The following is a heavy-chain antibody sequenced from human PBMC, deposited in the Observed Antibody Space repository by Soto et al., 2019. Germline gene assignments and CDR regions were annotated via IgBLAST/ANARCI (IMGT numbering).Heavy chain of an antibody. V-gene: IGHV3-23*01. CDR2: ISGSGGST. CDR3: ANDYDFWSGYSVSFGC. CDR1: GFTFSSYA. J-gene: IGHJ5*01. D-gene: IGHD3-3*01. Sequence: PGGSLRLSCAASGFTFSSYAMSWVRQAPGKGLEWVSAISGSGGSTYYADSVKGRFTISRDNSKNTLYLQMNSLRAEDTAVYYCANDYDFWSGYSVSFGCWGQGTLVTVSS.